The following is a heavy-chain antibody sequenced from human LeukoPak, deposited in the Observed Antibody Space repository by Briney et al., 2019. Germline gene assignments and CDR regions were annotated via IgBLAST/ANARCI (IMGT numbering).Heavy chain of an antibody. CDR3: ARHRTLAVAGPFDY. V-gene: IGHV4-39*01. J-gene: IGHJ4*02. CDR1: GGSISSSSYY. D-gene: IGHD6-19*01. CDR2: IYYSGST. Sequence: SETLSLTCTVSGGSISSSSYYRGWIRQSPGKGLEWIASIYYSGSTYYNPSPKSRVTISVDTSKNQFSLKLSSVTAADTAVYYCARHRTLAVAGPFDYWGQGTLVTVSS.